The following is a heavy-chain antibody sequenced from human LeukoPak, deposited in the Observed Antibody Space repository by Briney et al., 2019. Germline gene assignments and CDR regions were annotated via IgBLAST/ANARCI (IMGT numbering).Heavy chain of an antibody. CDR3: FTGSEFYYDS. V-gene: IGHV3-30*04. Sequence: GGSLRLSCVASGFTFTRNGMHWVRQAPGKGLEWVAVTSPDGSEQYYADSVKGRFTISRDNSKKTVFLQMNSLPTEDTALDSCFTGSEFYYDSWGQGTLVTVSS. CDR2: TSPDGSEQ. J-gene: IGHJ5*01. CDR1: GFTFTRNG. D-gene: IGHD1-14*01.